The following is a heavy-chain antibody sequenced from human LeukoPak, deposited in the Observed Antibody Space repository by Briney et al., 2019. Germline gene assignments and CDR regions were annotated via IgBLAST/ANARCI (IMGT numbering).Heavy chain of an antibody. V-gene: IGHV4-30-4*01. D-gene: IGHD3-10*01. CDR2: TYYSVTT. J-gene: IGHJ5*02. CDR3: ARVETSYYGSGTYEDWFDP. CDR1: GDSIRSGDYY. Sequence: SQTLSLTCTVSGDSIRSGDYYWSWIRQPPGKGLEWIGYTYYSVTTYYNPSLKSRVTIEVDTSKNQFSLRLSSVTAADTAVYYCARVETSYYGSGTYEDWFDPWGQGTLVIVSS.